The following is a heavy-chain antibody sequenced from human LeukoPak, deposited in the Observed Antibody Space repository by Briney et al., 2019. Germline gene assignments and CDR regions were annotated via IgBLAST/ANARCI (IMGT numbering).Heavy chain of an antibody. CDR2: ISSSSSYI. CDR3: ARVAKEWELPYYFDY. Sequence: PGGSLRLSCAASGFTSTSYTMNWVRQAPGKGLEWVSSISSSSSYIYYADSVKGRFTISRDNAKNSLYLQMNSLRAEDTAVYYCARVAKEWELPYYFDYWGQGTLVTVSS. J-gene: IGHJ4*02. CDR1: GFTSTSYT. V-gene: IGHV3-21*01. D-gene: IGHD1-26*01.